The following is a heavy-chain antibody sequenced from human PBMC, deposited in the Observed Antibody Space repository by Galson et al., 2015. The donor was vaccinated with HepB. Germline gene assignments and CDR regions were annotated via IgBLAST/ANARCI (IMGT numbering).Heavy chain of an antibody. V-gene: IGHV1-18*01. CDR3: ARRQGLPELLDLVVVVAAVDY. CDR1: GYTFTSYG. J-gene: IGHJ4*02. CDR2: ISAYNGNT. D-gene: IGHD2-15*01. Sequence: SVKVSCKASGYTFTSYGISWVRQAPGQGLEWMGWISAYNGNTNYAQKLQGRVTMTRDTSISTAYMELGRLRSDDTAVYYCARRQGLPELLDLVVVVAAVDYWGQGTLVTVSS.